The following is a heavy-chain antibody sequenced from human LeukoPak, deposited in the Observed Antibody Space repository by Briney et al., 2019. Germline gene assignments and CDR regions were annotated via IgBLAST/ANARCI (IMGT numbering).Heavy chain of an antibody. Sequence: GGSLRLSCAASGFTFSSYAMHWVRQAPGKGLEWVAVISYDGSNKYYADSVTGRFTISRDNSKNTLYLQMNSLRAEDTAVYYCAREHCSGGSCYSLHYYYGMDVWGQGTTVTVSS. J-gene: IGHJ6*02. V-gene: IGHV3-30-3*01. CDR1: GFTFSSYA. CDR3: AREHCSGGSCYSLHYYYGMDV. CDR2: ISYDGSNK. D-gene: IGHD2-15*01.